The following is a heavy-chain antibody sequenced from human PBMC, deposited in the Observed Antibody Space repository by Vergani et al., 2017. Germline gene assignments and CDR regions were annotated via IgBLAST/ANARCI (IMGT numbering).Heavy chain of an antibody. J-gene: IGHJ6*03. CDR2: IIPIFGTA. CDR1: GGTFSSYA. CDR3: AMYYYDSSGYRPDYYYYMDV. D-gene: IGHD3-22*01. Sequence: QVQLVQSGAEVKKPGSSVKVSCKASGGTFSSYAISWVRQAPGQGLEWMGGIIPIFGTANYAQKFQGRVTITADESTSTAYSELSSLRSEDTAVYYCAMYYYDSSGYRPDYYYYMDVWGKGTTVTVSS. V-gene: IGHV1-69*01.